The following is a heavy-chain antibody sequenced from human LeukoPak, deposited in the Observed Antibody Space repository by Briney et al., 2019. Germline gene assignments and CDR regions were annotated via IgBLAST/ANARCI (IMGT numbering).Heavy chain of an antibody. J-gene: IGHJ4*02. CDR2: IYYSGST. CDR3: AREVRGEVYDILTGYSSNDY. Sequence: SETLSLTCTVSGGSISSSSDYWGWIRQPPGKGLEWIGSIYYSGSTYYNPSLKSRVTISVDTSKNQFSPKLSSVTAADTAVYYCAREVRGEVYDILTGYSSNDYWGQGTLVTVSS. D-gene: IGHD3-9*01. CDR1: GGSISSSSDY. V-gene: IGHV4-39*02.